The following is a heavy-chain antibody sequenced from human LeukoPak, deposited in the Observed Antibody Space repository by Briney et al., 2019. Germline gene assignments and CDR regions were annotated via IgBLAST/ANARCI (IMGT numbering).Heavy chain of an antibody. D-gene: IGHD6-19*01. CDR1: GGSFSGYY. CDR3: ASQAVAGRGFDY. V-gene: IGHV4-34*01. Sequence: PSETLSLTCAVYGGSFSGYYWSWIRQPPGKGLEWIGEINHSGSTNYNPSLKSRVTISVDTSKNQFSLKLSSVTAADTAVYYCASQAVAGRGFDYWGQGTLVTVSS. CDR2: INHSGST. J-gene: IGHJ4*02.